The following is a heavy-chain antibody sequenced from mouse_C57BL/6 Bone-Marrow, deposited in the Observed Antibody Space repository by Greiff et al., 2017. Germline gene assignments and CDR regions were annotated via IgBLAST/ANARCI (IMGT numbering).Heavy chain of an antibody. D-gene: IGHD1-1*01. CDR1: GFNIKDDY. V-gene: IGHV14-4*01. J-gene: IGHJ1*03. Sequence: EVQRVESGAELVRPGASVKLSCTASGFNIKDDYMHWVKQRPEQGLEWIGWIDPENGDTEYASKFQGKATITADPSSNTAYLQLSSLTSEDTAVYYCTTGTVVATEYFDVWGTGTTVTVSS. CDR3: TTGTVVATEYFDV. CDR2: IDPENGDT.